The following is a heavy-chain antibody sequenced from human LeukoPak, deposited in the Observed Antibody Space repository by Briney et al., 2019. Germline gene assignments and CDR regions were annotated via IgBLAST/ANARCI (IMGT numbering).Heavy chain of an antibody. CDR1: GYTLTELS. D-gene: IGHD3-22*01. J-gene: IGHJ4*02. CDR2: FDPEDGET. V-gene: IGHV1-24*01. CDR3: ATEGNYYDSSGYFG. Sequence: ASVKVSCKVSGYTLTELSMHWVRQAPGKGLEWMGGFDPEDGETICAQKFQGRVTMTEDTSTDTAYMELSSLRSEDTAVYYCATEGNYYDSSGYFGWGQGTLVTVSS.